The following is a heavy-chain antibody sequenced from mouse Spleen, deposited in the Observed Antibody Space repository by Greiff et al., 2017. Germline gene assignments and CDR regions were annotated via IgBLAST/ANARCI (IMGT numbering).Heavy chain of an antibody. V-gene: IGHV14-3*01. CDR3: ARDYYYGSGTNYFDY. J-gene: IGHJ2*01. CDR1: GFNIKNTY. D-gene: IGHD1-1*01. Sequence: VQLQQSVAELVRPGASVKLSCTASGFNIKNTYMHWVKQRPEQGLEWIGRIDPANGNTKYAPKFQGKATITADTSSNTAYLQLSSLTSEDTAIYYCARDYYYGSGTNYFDYWGQGTTLTVSS. CDR2: IDPANGNT.